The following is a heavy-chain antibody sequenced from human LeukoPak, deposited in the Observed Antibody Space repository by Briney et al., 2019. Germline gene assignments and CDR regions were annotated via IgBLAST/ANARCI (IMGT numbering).Heavy chain of an antibody. Sequence: ASVKVSCKASGYTFTSYGISWVRQAPGQGLEWMGWISAYNVNTNYAQKLQGRVTMTTDTSTSTAYMELRSLRSDDTAVYYCARTGYCSGGSCLTSYYYYYYMDVWGKGTTVTVSS. CDR1: GYTFTSYG. CDR2: ISAYNVNT. V-gene: IGHV1-18*01. J-gene: IGHJ6*03. D-gene: IGHD2-15*01. CDR3: ARTGYCSGGSCLTSYYYYYYMDV.